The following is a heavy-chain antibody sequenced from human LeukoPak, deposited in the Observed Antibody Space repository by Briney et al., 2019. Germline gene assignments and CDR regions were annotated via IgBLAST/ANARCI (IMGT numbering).Heavy chain of an antibody. D-gene: IGHD3-22*01. Sequence: PGGSLRLSCAASGFTFSSYAMSWVRQAPGKGLEWVSAISGSGGSTYYADSVKGRFTISRDNSKNTLYLQMNSLRAEDTAVYYCAKGGELSATGYYDSSGYHDYWGQGTLVTVSS. J-gene: IGHJ4*02. V-gene: IGHV3-23*01. CDR3: AKGGELSATGYYDSSGYHDY. CDR2: ISGSGGST. CDR1: GFTFSSYA.